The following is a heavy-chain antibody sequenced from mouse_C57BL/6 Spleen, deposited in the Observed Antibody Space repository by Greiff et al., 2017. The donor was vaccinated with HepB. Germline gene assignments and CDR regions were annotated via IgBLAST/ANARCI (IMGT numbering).Heavy chain of an antibody. Sequence: EVKLEESGGGLVKPGGSLKLSCAASGFTFSSYAMSWVRQTPEKRLEWVATISDGGSYTYYPDNVKGRFTISRDNAKNNLYLQMSHLKSEDTAMYYCARDHHYYGYDYWGQGTTLTVSS. CDR2: ISDGGSYT. CDR3: ARDHHYYGYDY. V-gene: IGHV5-4*01. D-gene: IGHD2-2*01. J-gene: IGHJ2*01. CDR1: GFTFSSYA.